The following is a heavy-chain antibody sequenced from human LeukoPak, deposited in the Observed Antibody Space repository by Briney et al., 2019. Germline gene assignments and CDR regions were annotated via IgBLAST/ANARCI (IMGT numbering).Heavy chain of an antibody. D-gene: IGHD6-13*01. V-gene: IGHV3-23*01. CDR3: AKGRGFGSSSPTTFDY. CDR2: ICGSGSNT. CDR1: GFTFSKYW. Sequence: PGGSLRLSCAASGFTFSKYWMLWVRQAPGKGLEWVSGICGSGSNTYYADSVKGRFTISRDNSKNTLYLQMNSLRAEDTAVYYCAKGRGFGSSSPTTFDYWGQGTLVTVSS. J-gene: IGHJ4*02.